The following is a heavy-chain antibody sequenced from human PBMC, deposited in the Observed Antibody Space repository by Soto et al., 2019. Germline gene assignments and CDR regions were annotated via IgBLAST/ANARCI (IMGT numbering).Heavy chain of an antibody. CDR2: INGDGSTT. V-gene: IGHV3-74*01. Sequence: EVHLVESGGGSVQPGGSLKLSCAGSGFAFSSYWIHWVRQVPGKGLVWVSHINGDGSTTSYADSVRGRFTISRDNAKDTLYLQMNSLRAEDTALYYCARVGQGRYYFDYWGQGTLVTVSS. CDR3: ARVGQGRYYFDY. CDR1: GFAFSSYW. J-gene: IGHJ4*02.